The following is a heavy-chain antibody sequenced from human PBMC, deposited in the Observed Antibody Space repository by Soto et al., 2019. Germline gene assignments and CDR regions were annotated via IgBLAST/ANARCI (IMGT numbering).Heavy chain of an antibody. CDR2: IKPDGSEQ. Sequence: LRLSCAASEFTFDKYYMTWVRQAPGKGPEWVANIKPDGSEQYYVDSVKGRFTISRDNANNSLYLQMNSLRAEDTAVYFGARGNRNYYYGFDVWGQGTTVTVSS. CDR3: ARGNRNYYYGFDV. D-gene: IGHD4-4*01. V-gene: IGHV3-7*01. CDR1: EFTFDKYY. J-gene: IGHJ6*02.